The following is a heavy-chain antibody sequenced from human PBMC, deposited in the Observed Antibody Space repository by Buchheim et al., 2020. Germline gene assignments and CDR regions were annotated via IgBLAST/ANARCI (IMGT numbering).Heavy chain of an antibody. D-gene: IGHD3-10*01. J-gene: IGHJ4*02. CDR2: MNTNNDDT. CDR3: AQLDGSGTYLHLHQ. CDR1: GYGFTSYG. Sequence: QVQLVQSGAEVKKPGASVKVSCKAFGYGFTSYGINWVRQASGQGLEWMGWMNTNNDDTGYAQKFQGRIAMTRGTSISTAYMELHSLTSEDTAVYYCAQLDGSGTYLHLHQWGQGTL. V-gene: IGHV1-8*01.